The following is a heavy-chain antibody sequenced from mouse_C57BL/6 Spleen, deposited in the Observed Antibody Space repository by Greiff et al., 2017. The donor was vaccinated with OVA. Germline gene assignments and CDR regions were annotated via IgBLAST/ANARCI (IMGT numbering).Heavy chain of an antibody. V-gene: IGHV5-17*01. D-gene: IGHD2-4*01. J-gene: IGHJ4*01. CDR1: GFTFSDYG. CDR2: ISSGSSTI. CDR3: ARATMRDAMDY. Sequence: EVMLVESGGGLVKPGGSLKLSCAASGFTFSDYGMHWVRQAPEKGLEWVAYISSGSSTIYYADTVKGRFTISRDNAKNTLFLQMTSLRSEDTAMYYCARATMRDAMDYRGQGTSVTVSS.